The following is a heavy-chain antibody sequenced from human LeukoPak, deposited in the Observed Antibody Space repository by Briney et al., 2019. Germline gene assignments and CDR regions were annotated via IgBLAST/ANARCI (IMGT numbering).Heavy chain of an antibody. D-gene: IGHD2-2*01. Sequence: GGSLRLFCSASGFTFSNFGMHWVRQAPGKGLEYVSAISGNGGSTHYADSVKGRSTISRDNSKNTLYLQMTSLKAEDTAVYYCVKEHCSSTSCFYFDYWGQETLVTVSS. CDR3: VKEHCSSTSCFYFDY. V-gene: IGHV3-64D*06. CDR1: GFTFSNFG. J-gene: IGHJ4*02. CDR2: ISGNGGST.